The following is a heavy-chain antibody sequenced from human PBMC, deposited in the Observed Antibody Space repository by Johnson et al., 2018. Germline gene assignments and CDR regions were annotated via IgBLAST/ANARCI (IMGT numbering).Heavy chain of an antibody. CDR3: ANGPLIGGDIAEFHH. Sequence: VRLVEAGGGVVQPGTSLRLSCAASGFIFSNYDIHWVRQAPGKGLEWVSVISFAGKVSYYTESMKGRFTSSRDNSKSKAYLQIDTLRADDTAMYYCANGPLIGGDIAEFHHWGQGTLVTVSS. V-gene: IGHV3-30*19. D-gene: IGHD2-15*01. CDR1: GFIFSNYD. CDR2: ISFAGKVS. J-gene: IGHJ1*01.